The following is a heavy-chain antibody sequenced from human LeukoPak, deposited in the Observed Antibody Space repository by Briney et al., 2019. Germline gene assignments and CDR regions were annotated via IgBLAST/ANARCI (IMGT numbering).Heavy chain of an antibody. D-gene: IGHD2-15*01. Sequence: SETLSLTCAVYGGSFSGYYWSWSRQPPGKGLEWIGEINHSGSTNYNPSLKSQVTISVDTSKNQFSLKLSSVTAADTAVYYCARDRYCSGGSCTHDAFDIWGQGTMVTVSS. CDR3: ARDRYCSGGSCTHDAFDI. CDR2: INHSGST. V-gene: IGHV4-34*01. CDR1: GGSFSGYY. J-gene: IGHJ3*02.